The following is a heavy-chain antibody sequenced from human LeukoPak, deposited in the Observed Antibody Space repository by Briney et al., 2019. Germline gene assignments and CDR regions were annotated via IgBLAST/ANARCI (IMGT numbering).Heavy chain of an antibody. V-gene: IGHV3-7*01. CDR2: INQDGSER. CDR3: ARGGSLVS. D-gene: IGHD2-8*02. J-gene: IGHJ4*02. Sequence: GGSLRLSCAASGFTFSSHWMTWVRQAPGKGLEWVANINQDGSERYYVDSVKGRFTISRDNAKNSLYLQMNSLRAEDTAVYYCARGGSLVSWGQGTLVTVSS. CDR1: GFTFSSHW.